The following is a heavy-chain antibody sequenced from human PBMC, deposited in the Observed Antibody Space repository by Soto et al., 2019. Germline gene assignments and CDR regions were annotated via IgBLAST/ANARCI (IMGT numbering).Heavy chain of an antibody. CDR3: AGAGDSDAFDI. J-gene: IGHJ3*02. V-gene: IGHV3-7*05. D-gene: IGHD7-27*01. CDR1: GFTFSDYW. Sequence: GGSLRLSCAASGFTFSDYWMNWVRQAPGKGLEWVASIKYDGAEKYYVDSVKGRFTISRDNSKNTLYMQMNSLRADDTAVYYCAGAGDSDAFDIWGQGTMVTVSS. CDR2: IKYDGAEK.